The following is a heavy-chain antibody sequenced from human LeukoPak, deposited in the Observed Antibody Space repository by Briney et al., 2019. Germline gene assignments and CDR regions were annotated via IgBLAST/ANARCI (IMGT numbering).Heavy chain of an antibody. J-gene: IGHJ4*02. Sequence: SETLSLTCAVYGGSFSGYYWSWIRQPPGKGLEWIGEINHSGSTNYNPSLKSRVTISVDTSKNQFSLKLSSVTAADTAVYYCAREYCSSTSCHQTRRFDYWGQGTLVTVPS. CDR1: GGSFSGYY. D-gene: IGHD2-2*01. CDR2: INHSGST. V-gene: IGHV4-34*01. CDR3: AREYCSSTSCHQTRRFDY.